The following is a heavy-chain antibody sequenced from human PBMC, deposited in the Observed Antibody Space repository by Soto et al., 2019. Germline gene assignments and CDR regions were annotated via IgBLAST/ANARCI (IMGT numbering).Heavy chain of an antibody. CDR1: GDSVSSSSAA. CDR2: TYYRSKWYN. Sequence: SQTLSLTCAISGDSVSSSSAAWNRIRQSPSRGLEWLGRTYYRSKWYNDYAVSVKSRITINPDTSKNQFSLQLNSVTPEDTAVYYCARVTGTTMGIDYWGQGTLVTVSS. J-gene: IGHJ4*02. D-gene: IGHD1-7*01. CDR3: ARVTGTTMGIDY. V-gene: IGHV6-1*01.